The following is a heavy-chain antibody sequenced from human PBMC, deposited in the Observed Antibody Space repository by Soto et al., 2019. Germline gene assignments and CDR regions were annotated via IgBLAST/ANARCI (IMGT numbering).Heavy chain of an antibody. D-gene: IGHD4-17*01. CDR1: GYSFSTYD. CDR3: ETAYGAECDL. CDR2: ISPKNGNR. J-gene: IGHJ5*02. Sequence: QPQLVQSGAEVREPGASVKLSCKASGYSFSTYDISWLRQAPGKGLEWMSVISPKNGNRNFAWKFLDRVIMTKDTSTNTAYVETGSLIYDDTAIYYFETAYGAECDLWGHGALVTVSS. V-gene: IGHV1-18*04.